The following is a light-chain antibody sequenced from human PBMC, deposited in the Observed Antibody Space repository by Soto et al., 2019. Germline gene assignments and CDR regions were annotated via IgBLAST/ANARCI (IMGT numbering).Light chain of an antibody. CDR2: GAS. V-gene: IGKV1-39*01. Sequence: DIQMTQSPSALSASVGDRATITCRASQSISTYLEWFQQKPGKAPKLLIYGASTLQSGVPSRFSGSGSGTDFTLTISRLEPEDFAVYYCQQYAGSPRTFGQGTKVDIK. CDR3: QQYAGSPRT. J-gene: IGKJ1*01. CDR1: QSISTY.